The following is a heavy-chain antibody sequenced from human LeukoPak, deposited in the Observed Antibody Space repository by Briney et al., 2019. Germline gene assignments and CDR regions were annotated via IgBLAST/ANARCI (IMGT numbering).Heavy chain of an antibody. CDR3: ARDPRGITALVDYFDY. CDR1: GFTFSDYY. CDR2: ISSSGSAI. J-gene: IGHJ4*02. D-gene: IGHD5-18*01. V-gene: IGHV3-11*01. Sequence: GGSLRLSCAASGFTFSDYYMSWIRQAPGKGLEWVSYISSSGSAIYYADPVKGRFTISRDNAKNSLYLQMSSLRVEDTAVYYCARDPRGITALVDYFDYWGQGTLVTVSS.